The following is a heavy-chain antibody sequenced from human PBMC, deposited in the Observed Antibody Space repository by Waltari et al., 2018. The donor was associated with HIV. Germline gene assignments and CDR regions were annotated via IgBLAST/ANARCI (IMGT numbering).Heavy chain of an antibody. CDR1: GFTFSNYW. D-gene: IGHD6-19*01. CDR2: INGDESRI. CDR3: ARRHSSEGILDY. Sequence: EVQLVESGGGLVQPGGSLRLSCVASGFTFSNYWMHWVRQGPGKGLVGVSSINGDESRILYADSVKGRFTISIDNARNTLYLQMNSLRAEDTAVYYCARRHSSEGILDYWGQGTLVTVSS. J-gene: IGHJ4*02. V-gene: IGHV3-74*01.